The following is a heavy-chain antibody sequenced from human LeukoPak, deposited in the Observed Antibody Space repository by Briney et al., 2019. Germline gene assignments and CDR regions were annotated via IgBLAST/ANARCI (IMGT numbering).Heavy chain of an antibody. CDR2: IKSKTDGGTT. V-gene: IGHV3-15*01. CDR3: TTLSGIVVVHSPLPLVP. D-gene: IGHD2-2*01. CDR1: GFTFSNAW. Sequence: PGGSLRLSCAASGFTFSNAWMSWVRQAPGKGLEWVGRIKSKTDGGTTDYAAPVKGRFTISRDDSKNTLYLQMNSLKTEDTAVYYCTTLSGIVVVHSPLPLVPWGQGTLVTVSS. J-gene: IGHJ5*02.